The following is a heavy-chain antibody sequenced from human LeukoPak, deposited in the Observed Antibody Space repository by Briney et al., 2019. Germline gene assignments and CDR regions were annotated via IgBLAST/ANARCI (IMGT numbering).Heavy chain of an antibody. Sequence: GGSLRLSCVASGFTFSSYAMNWVRQAPGKGLEWVSAISGSGGSTYYADSVKGRFTISRDNAKNSLYLQMNSLRAEDTAVYYCARDRPYYCGSGTHWRAFDIWGQGTMVTVSS. CDR1: GFTFSSYA. CDR3: ARDRPYYCGSGTHWRAFDI. J-gene: IGHJ3*02. D-gene: IGHD3-10*01. CDR2: ISGSGGST. V-gene: IGHV3-23*01.